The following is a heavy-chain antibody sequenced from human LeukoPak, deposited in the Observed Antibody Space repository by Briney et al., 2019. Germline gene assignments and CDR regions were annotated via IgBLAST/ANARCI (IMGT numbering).Heavy chain of an antibody. J-gene: IGHJ4*02. CDR1: GGTFSSYA. CDR3: ATGSYYYDSSGYSQTY. V-gene: IGHV1-69*04. D-gene: IGHD3-22*01. Sequence: GASVKVSCKASGGTFSSYAISWVRQAPGQGLEWMGRIIPILGIANYAQKFQGRVTITADKSTSTAYMELSSLRSEDTAVYYCATGSYYYDSSGYSQTYWGQGTLVTVSS. CDR2: IIPILGIA.